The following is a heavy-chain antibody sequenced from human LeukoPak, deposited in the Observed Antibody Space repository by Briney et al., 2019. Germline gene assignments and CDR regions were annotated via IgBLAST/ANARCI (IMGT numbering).Heavy chain of an antibody. Sequence: ASVKVSCKASGYTFTSYAISWVRQAPGQGLEWMGCISAYNGNTYYAQKLQGRVTMTTDTSTSTAYMALRSLRSDDMAVYYCARSLGSHNYDRSGYWEDFDYWGQGTLVTVSS. J-gene: IGHJ4*02. CDR2: ISAYNGNT. CDR1: GYTFTSYA. V-gene: IGHV1-18*03. D-gene: IGHD3-22*01. CDR3: ARSLGSHNYDRSGYWEDFDY.